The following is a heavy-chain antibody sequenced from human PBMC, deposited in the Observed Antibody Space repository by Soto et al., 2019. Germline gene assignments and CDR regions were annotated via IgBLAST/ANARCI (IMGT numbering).Heavy chain of an antibody. CDR1: GGSISSGDYY. J-gene: IGHJ6*02. CDR2: IYYSGST. Sequence: QVQLQESGPGLVKPSQTLSLTCTVSGGSISSGDYYWSWIRQPPGKGLEWIGYIYYSGSTYYNPALKSRVTISVDTSKNQFSLKLSSVTAADTAVYYCASGYGGNSGDYYYSMDVWGQGTTVTVSS. V-gene: IGHV4-30-4*01. D-gene: IGHD2-21*02. CDR3: ASGYGGNSGDYYYSMDV.